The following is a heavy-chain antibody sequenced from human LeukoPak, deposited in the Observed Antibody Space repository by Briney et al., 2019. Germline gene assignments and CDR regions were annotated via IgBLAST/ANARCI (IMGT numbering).Heavy chain of an antibody. D-gene: IGHD3-22*01. CDR1: GYSFTSYW. CDR2: IYPGDSDT. J-gene: IGHJ3*02. CDR3: ARRNCDSSGYYFIDAFDI. Sequence: KVSCKGSGYSFTSYWIGWVRQMPGKGLEWMGIIYPGDSDTRYSPSFQGQVTISADKSISTAYLQWSSLKASDTAMYYCARRNCDSSGYYFIDAFDIWGQGTMVTVSS. V-gene: IGHV5-51*01.